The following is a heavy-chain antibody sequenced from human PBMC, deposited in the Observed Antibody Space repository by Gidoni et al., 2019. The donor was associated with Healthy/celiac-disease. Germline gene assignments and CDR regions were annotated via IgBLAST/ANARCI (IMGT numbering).Heavy chain of an antibody. CDR2: ISYSGST. CDR1: GGSISSYY. D-gene: IGHD2-2*01. Sequence: QVQLQESGPGLVKPSETLSLTCTVSGGSISSYYRSWIRQPPGKGLEWIGYISYSGSTNYNPSLKSRVTISVDTSKNQFSLKLSSVTAADTAVYYCARDVGFDCSSTSCYPGTNWFDPWGQGTLVTVSS. J-gene: IGHJ5*02. V-gene: IGHV4-59*01. CDR3: ARDVGFDCSSTSCYPGTNWFDP.